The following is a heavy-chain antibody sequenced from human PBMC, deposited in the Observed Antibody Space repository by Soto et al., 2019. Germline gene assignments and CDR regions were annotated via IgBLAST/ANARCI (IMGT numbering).Heavy chain of an antibody. CDR2: ISGNGGNI. Sequence: GGSLRLSCAASGFTFNNYAMSWVRQAPGKGLKWVSAISGNGGNIYYADSVKGRFTISRDNSMNTLYLQMDSLRAEDTAIYYCAKFDSSSSYYGMDVWGQGTTVTVSS. D-gene: IGHD6-6*01. V-gene: IGHV3-23*01. CDR3: AKFDSSSSYYGMDV. J-gene: IGHJ6*02. CDR1: GFTFNNYA.